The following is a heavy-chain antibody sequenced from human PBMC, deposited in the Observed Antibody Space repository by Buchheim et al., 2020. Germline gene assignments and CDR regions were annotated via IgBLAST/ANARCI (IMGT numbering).Heavy chain of an antibody. J-gene: IGHJ4*02. D-gene: IGHD1-26*01. CDR2: IDWDDDK. CDR3: ARSYTGNYYEFDY. Sequence: QVTLRESGPALVKPTQTLTLTCTFSGFSLSASGVCVSWIRQPPGKALEWLARIDWDDDKHYSTSLKTRLTISKDTSTNQVDLIMTSMDPVDTATYYCARSYTGNYYEFDYWGQGTL. CDR1: GFSLSASGVC. V-gene: IGHV2-70*15.